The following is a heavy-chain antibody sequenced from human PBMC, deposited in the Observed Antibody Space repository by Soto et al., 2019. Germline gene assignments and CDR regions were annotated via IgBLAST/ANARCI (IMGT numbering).Heavy chain of an antibody. CDR2: IYYSGST. V-gene: IGHV4-39*01. J-gene: IGHJ6*02. CDR3: ARPGIAAAGRYYYYYYGMDV. Sequence: SETLSLTCTVSGGSISSSSYYWGWIRQPPGKGLEWIGSIYYSGSTYYNPSLRSRVTISVGTSKNQFSLKLSSVTAADTAVYYCARPGIAAAGRYYYYYYGMDVWGQGTTVTVSS. CDR1: GGSISSSSYY. D-gene: IGHD6-13*01.